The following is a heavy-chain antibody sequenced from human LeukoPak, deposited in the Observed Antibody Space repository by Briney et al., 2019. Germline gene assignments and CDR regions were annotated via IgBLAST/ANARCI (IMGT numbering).Heavy chain of an antibody. V-gene: IGHV3-7*01. D-gene: IGHD3-3*01. CDR1: GFTFSNYW. CDR3: ARDNGVVHGVYYMDV. CDR2: IKQDGSEK. J-gene: IGHJ6*03. Sequence: GGSLRLSCAASGFTFSNYWMTWVRQAPGKGLEWVADIKQDGSEKLYVNSVRGRFTISRDNAKMSLFLQMNSLRAEDTAVYYCARDNGVVHGVYYMDVWGKGTTFTVS.